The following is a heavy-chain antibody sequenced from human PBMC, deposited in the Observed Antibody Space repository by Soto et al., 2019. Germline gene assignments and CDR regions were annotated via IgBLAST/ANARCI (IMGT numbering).Heavy chain of an antibody. D-gene: IGHD6-6*01. CDR1: GFTFRSYA. CDR2: ISASGGST. V-gene: IGHV3-23*01. Sequence: GGSLRLSCAASGFTFRSYAINWVRQAPGNGLEWVSVISASGGSTYYADSVKGRFTISRDNSKNTLYLQLNSLRAEDTAVYYCARVPEAGRPLFDYWGQGALVTVSS. J-gene: IGHJ4*02. CDR3: ARVPEAGRPLFDY.